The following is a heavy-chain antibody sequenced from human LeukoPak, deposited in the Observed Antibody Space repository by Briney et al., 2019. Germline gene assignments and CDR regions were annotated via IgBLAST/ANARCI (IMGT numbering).Heavy chain of an antibody. Sequence: SETLSLTCTVSGGSISSYYWSWIRQPPGKGLEWIGYIYYSGSTNYNPSLKSRVTISVDTSKNQFSLKLSSVIAADTAVYYCARTGYCSGGSCYSIPYYYGMDVWGQGTTVTVSS. J-gene: IGHJ6*02. V-gene: IGHV4-59*08. D-gene: IGHD2-15*01. CDR2: IYYSGST. CDR3: ARTGYCSGGSCYSIPYYYGMDV. CDR1: GGSISSYY.